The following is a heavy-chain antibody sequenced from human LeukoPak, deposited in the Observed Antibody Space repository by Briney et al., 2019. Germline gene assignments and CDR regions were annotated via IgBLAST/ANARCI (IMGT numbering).Heavy chain of an antibody. CDR1: GFTFDDYA. CDR3: AKASLVGLYYYYMDV. D-gene: IGHD3-10*01. Sequence: GGSLRLSCAASGFTFDDYAMQWVRQAPGKGLEWVSGISWNSGSIGYADSVKGRFTISRDNAKNSLYLQMNSLRAEDTALYYCAKASLVGLYYYYMDVWGKGTTVTVSS. CDR2: ISWNSGSI. J-gene: IGHJ6*03. V-gene: IGHV3-9*01.